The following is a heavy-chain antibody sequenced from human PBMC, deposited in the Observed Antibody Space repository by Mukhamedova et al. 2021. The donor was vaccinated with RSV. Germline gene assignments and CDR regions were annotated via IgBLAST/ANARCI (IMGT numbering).Heavy chain of an antibody. D-gene: IGHD2-2*01. CDR3: VVVHGTPVQH. CDR2: ITYDGSNK. J-gene: IGHJ1*01. Sequence: QTPGKGLEWVAVITYDGSNKYYADSVKGRFTISRDNSKNTLYLQINSLRPEDTAVYYCVVVHGTPVQHWGQGTLVTVSS. V-gene: IGHV3-30-3*01.